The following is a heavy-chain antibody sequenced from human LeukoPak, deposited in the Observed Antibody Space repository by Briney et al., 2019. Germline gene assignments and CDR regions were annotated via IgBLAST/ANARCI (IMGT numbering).Heavy chain of an antibody. V-gene: IGHV3-33*01. CDR1: GFTFSSYA. CDR2: IWYDGSNK. D-gene: IGHD3-9*01. J-gene: IGHJ6*02. Sequence: GGSRRLSCAASGFTFSSYAMHWVRQAPGKGLEWVAVIWYDGSNKYYADSVKGRFTISRDNSKNTLYLQVNSLRAEDTALYYCAREPRLLRYFDSYYGMDVWGQGTTVTVSS. CDR3: AREPRLLRYFDSYYGMDV.